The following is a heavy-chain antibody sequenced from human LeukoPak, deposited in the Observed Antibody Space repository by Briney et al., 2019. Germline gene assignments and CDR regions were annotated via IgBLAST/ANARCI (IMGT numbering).Heavy chain of an antibody. Sequence: ASVKVSCKTSGYTFTNYYVHWVRQAPGQGLEWMGWIDPNSGGTNFAQRFQGRVTMTSDTSITTVYMELNRLRSDDTAVYYCVRATSTYWGQGTLVTVS. CDR1: GYTFTNYY. V-gene: IGHV1-2*02. J-gene: IGHJ4*02. CDR2: IDPNSGGT. CDR3: VRATSTY.